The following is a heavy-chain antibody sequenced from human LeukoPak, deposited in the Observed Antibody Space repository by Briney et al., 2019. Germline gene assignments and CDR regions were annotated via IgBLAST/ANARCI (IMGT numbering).Heavy chain of an antibody. CDR2: ISPGDSET. CDR1: GYSFTSYW. D-gene: IGHD4-23*01. J-gene: IGHJ6*02. Sequence: GEPLKISCKGFGYSFTSYWIGWVRQMPGKGLEWMGIISPGDSETRYSPSFQGQVTISADKSVSTAYLQWSSLKASDTAMYYCVRPYGGSPFFAMDVWGQGTTVTVSS. V-gene: IGHV5-51*01. CDR3: VRPYGGSPFFAMDV.